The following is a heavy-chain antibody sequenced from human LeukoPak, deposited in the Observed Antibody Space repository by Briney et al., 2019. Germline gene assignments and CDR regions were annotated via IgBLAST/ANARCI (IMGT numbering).Heavy chain of an antibody. J-gene: IGHJ4*02. CDR1: GFNFSTHA. CDR3: AKIRQEPLEYYFDY. D-gene: IGHD2/OR15-2a*01. V-gene: IGHV3-23*01. CDR2: IGGSGVTT. Sequence: PGGSLRLSCGASGFNFSTHAMAWVRQAPGKGLEWVASIGGSGVTTYYADSVKARFTISRDNFKNTVFFQLKGLRAEDTAIYYCAKIRQEPLEYYFDYWGQGTLVTVSS.